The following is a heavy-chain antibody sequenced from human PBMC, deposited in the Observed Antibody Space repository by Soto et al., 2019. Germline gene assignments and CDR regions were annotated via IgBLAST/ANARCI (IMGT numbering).Heavy chain of an antibody. D-gene: IGHD3-22*01. CDR3: AKRYYYDGSGPYGMDV. CDR2: ISTSGGST. CDR1: GFTFSSYA. V-gene: IGHV3-23*01. Sequence: PGESLKISCAASGFTFSSYAMSWVRQAPGKGLEWVSAISTSGGSTYYADSVKGRFTISRDNSKDTLFLHMNSLRAEDTALYYCAKRYYYDGSGPYGMDVWGQGTTVTVSS. J-gene: IGHJ6*02.